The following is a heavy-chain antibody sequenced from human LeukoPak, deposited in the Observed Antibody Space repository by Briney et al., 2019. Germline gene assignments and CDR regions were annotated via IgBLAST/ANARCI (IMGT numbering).Heavy chain of an antibody. Sequence: SETLSLTCTVSGGSISSGDYYWSWIRQPPGKGLEWIGYIYYSGSTYYNPSLKSRVTISVDTSKNQFSLKLSSVTAADTAVYYCAGTERGYSYGEYYFDYWGQGTLVTVSS. CDR3: AGTERGYSYGEYYFDY. CDR1: GGSISSGDYY. D-gene: IGHD5-18*01. J-gene: IGHJ4*02. CDR2: IYYSGST. V-gene: IGHV4-30-4*08.